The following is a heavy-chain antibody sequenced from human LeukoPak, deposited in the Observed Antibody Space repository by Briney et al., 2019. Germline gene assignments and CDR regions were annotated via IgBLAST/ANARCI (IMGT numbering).Heavy chain of an antibody. V-gene: IGHV3-23*01. CDR1: GFTFSSYA. D-gene: IGHD2-15*01. J-gene: IGHJ4*02. CDR2: ISGSGGST. CDR3: AKDLVVVAARGSFDY. Sequence: GGSLRLSCAASGFTFSSYAMSWVRQAPGKGLEWASAISGSGGSTYYADSVKGRFTISRDNSKNTLYLQMNSPRAEDTAVYYCAKDLVVVAARGSFDYWGQGTLVTVSS.